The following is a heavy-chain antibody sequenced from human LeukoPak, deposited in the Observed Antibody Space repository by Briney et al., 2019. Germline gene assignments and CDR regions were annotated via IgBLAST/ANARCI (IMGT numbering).Heavy chain of an antibody. CDR2: IYYSGST. Sequence: PSETLSLTCTVSGGSISSYYWSWIRQPPGKGLEWIGYIYYSGSTNYNPSLKSRVTISVDTSKNQFSLKLSSVTAADTAVYYCARDLVSGSPTAAFDIWGQGTMVTVSS. CDR1: GGSISSYY. V-gene: IGHV4-59*01. J-gene: IGHJ3*02. CDR3: ARDLVSGSPTAAFDI. D-gene: IGHD1-26*01.